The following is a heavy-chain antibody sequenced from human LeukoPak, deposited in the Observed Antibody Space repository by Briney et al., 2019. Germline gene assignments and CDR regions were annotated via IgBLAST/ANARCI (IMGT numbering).Heavy chain of an antibody. Sequence: GGSLRLSCAASGFTFSSYGMHWVRQAPGKGLEWVALISFDGSNKYYADSVKGRFTISRDNSKNTLYLQMNSLRAEDTAVYYCARDFSVLVAARYLDYWGQGTLVTVSS. CDR1: GFTFSSYG. D-gene: IGHD2-15*01. V-gene: IGHV3-30*03. CDR2: ISFDGSNK. CDR3: ARDFSVLVAARYLDY. J-gene: IGHJ4*02.